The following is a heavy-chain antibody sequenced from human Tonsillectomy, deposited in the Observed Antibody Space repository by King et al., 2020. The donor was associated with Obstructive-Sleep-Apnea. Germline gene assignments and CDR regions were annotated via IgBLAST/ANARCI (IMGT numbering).Heavy chain of an antibody. CDR2: ISSSSSYT. D-gene: IGHD1-26*01. CDR1: GFTFSDYY. CDR3: ARQVGATLFDY. Sequence: VQLVESGGGLVKPGGSLRLSCAASGFTFSDYYMSCMRQAPGKGLEGVSYISSSSSYTNYSDSVKGRFTISRDNAKNSLYLQMNSLRAEDTAVYYCARQVGATLFDYWGQGTLVTVSS. V-gene: IGHV3-11*06. J-gene: IGHJ4*02.